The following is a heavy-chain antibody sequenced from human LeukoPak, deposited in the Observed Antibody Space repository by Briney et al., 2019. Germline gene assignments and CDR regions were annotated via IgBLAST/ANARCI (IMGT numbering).Heavy chain of an antibody. V-gene: IGHV1-2*02. CDR1: GYIFSGYY. J-gene: IGHJ4*02. CDR3: ARATVPPFPDLGDY. Sequence: GASVKVSCKASGYIFSGYYMHWVRQAPGQGLEWMGWINPNSGGTNYAQKFQGRVTMTRDTSISTAYMELSRLRSDDTAVYYCARATVPPFPDLGDYWGQGTLVTVSS. CDR2: INPNSGGT. D-gene: IGHD4-17*01.